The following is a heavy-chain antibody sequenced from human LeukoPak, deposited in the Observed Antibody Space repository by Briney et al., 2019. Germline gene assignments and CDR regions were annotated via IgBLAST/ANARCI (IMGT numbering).Heavy chain of an antibody. CDR2: ISGSGGST. CDR3: AKEDSWDFWSGYHFDY. CDR1: GFTFSSYS. J-gene: IGHJ4*02. V-gene: IGHV3-23*01. D-gene: IGHD3-3*01. Sequence: GGSLRLSCTASGFTFSSYSLNWVRQALGKGLEWVSGISGSGGSTYYADSVKDRFTISRDNSKNTLYLQMNSLRAEDTAVYYCAKEDSWDFWSGYHFDYGGQGTLVTVSS.